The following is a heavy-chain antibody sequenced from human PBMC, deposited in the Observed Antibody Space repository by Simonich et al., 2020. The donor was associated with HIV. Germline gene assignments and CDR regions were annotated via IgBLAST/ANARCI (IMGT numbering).Heavy chain of an antibody. CDR3: AKEGFHDTLDY. V-gene: IGHV1-18*01. Sequence: QVQLVQSGAEVKKPGASVKVSCKASGYTFNTYCMNWVRQAPGQGLEWLVWIIDYKGNTNDAEKFQGRVTMTTDKSTSTAYLELRRLRSDDTAVYYCAKEGFHDTLDYWGQGTLVTVSS. D-gene: IGHD3-9*01. CDR2: IIDYKGNT. J-gene: IGHJ4*02. CDR1: GYTFNTYC.